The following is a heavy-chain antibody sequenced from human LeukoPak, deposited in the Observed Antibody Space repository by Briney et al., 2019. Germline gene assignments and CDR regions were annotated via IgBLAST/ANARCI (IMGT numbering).Heavy chain of an antibody. CDR1: GFTFSSYG. J-gene: IGHJ4*02. D-gene: IGHD2-15*01. V-gene: IGHV3-30*18. CDR3: AKDLKRYCSGGSCYSFDY. CDR2: ISYDGSNK. Sequence: GRSLRLSCAASGFTFSSYGMHWVRQAPGKGLEWVAVISYDGSNKYYADSVKGRFTISRDNSKNTLYLQMNSLGAEDTAVYYCAKDLKRYCSGGSCYSFDYWGQGTLVTVSS.